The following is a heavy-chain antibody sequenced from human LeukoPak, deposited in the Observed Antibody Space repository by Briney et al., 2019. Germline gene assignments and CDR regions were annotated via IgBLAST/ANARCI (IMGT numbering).Heavy chain of an antibody. J-gene: IGHJ4*02. CDR1: GYSISSGYY. CDR2: IYHSGST. CDR3: AREPYGDYARYFDY. D-gene: IGHD4-17*01. Sequence: SETLSLTCTVSGYSISSGYYWGWIRQPPGKGLEWIGSIYHSGSTYYNPSLKSRVTISVDTSKNQFSLKLSSVTAADTAVYYCAREPYGDYARYFDYWGQGTLVTVSS. V-gene: IGHV4-38-2*02.